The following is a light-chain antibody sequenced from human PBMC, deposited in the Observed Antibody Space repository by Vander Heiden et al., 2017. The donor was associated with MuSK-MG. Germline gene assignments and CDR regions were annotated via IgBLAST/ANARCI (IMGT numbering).Light chain of an antibody. CDR1: SSNIGNNA. J-gene: IGLJ3*02. CDR2: YDE. Sequence: QSVLTQPPPAFAAHSPRVTISCSGSSSNIGNNAVNWYQQHPGKAPKLLIYYDELLPSGVSDRFSGAKSGTSASLAISGLQSEDEADYYCAAWDDSLNGPVFGGGTKLTVL. CDR3: AAWDDSLNGPV. V-gene: IGLV1-36*01.